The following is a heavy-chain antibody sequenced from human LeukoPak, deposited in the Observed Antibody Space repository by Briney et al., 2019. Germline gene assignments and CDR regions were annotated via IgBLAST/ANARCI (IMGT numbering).Heavy chain of an antibody. V-gene: IGHV1-2*02. D-gene: IGHD3-22*01. J-gene: IGHJ3*02. CDR1: GHTFTGYY. CDR2: INPNSGGT. CDR3: ARDTNMIVRAFDI. Sequence: ASVKVSCKASGHTFTGYYMHWVRQAPGQGLEWMGWINPNSGGTNYAQKFQGRVTMTRDTSISTAYMELSRLRSDDTAVYYCARDTNMIVRAFDIWGQGTMVTVSS.